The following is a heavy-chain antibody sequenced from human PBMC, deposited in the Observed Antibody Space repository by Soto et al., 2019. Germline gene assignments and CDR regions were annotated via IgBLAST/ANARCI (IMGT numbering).Heavy chain of an antibody. Sequence: ASVKVSCKASGYTFTNYDISWVRQTTGQGLEWMGWMNPNSGNGGYAQKFQGRVTMTRNTSITTAYMEVSSLSSEDTAIYYCARMATSGTLNWFDPWRQGTLVTVSS. CDR3: ARMATSGTLNWFDP. J-gene: IGHJ5*02. D-gene: IGHD6-13*01. CDR1: GYTFTNYD. CDR2: MNPNSGNG. V-gene: IGHV1-8*02.